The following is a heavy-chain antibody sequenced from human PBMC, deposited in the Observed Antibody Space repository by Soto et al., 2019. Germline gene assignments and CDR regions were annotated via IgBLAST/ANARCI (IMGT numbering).Heavy chain of an antibody. CDR1: GYTFTSYA. V-gene: IGHV1-3*05. CDR3: ARVSDWYFLDY. CDR2: INAGNGNT. J-gene: IGHJ4*02. D-gene: IGHD2-21*02. Sequence: QVQLVQSGAEEKKPGASVKVSCKASGYTFTSYAMHWVRQAPGQRLEWMGWINAGNGNTKYSQKFQGRVTITRDTSASTVYLELSSLRSEDTAVYCCARVSDWYFLDYWGQGTLVTVSS.